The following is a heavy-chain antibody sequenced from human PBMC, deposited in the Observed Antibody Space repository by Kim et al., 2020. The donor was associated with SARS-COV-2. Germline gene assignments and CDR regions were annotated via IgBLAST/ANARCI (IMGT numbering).Heavy chain of an antibody. CDR1: GFTFIIYN. V-gene: IGHV3-48*04. CDR2: ISSSGTSI. D-gene: IGHD3-9*01. CDR3: ARDIRNYDRSFDS. J-gene: IGHJ4*02. Sequence: GGSLRLSCAASGFTFIIYNMNWVRQAPGKGLEWVSYISSSGTSIYYADSVKGRFAISRDNAKNSLYLQMNSLRAEDTAVYYCARDIRNYDRSFDSWGLGTLVTVSS.